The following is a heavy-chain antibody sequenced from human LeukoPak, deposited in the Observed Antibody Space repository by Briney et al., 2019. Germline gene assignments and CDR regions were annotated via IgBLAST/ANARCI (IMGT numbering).Heavy chain of an antibody. CDR3: ARVRWLVYYFDY. CDR1: GFTFDDYA. V-gene: IGHV3-9*01. D-gene: IGHD6-19*01. CDR2: ISWNSGSI. J-gene: IGHJ4*02. Sequence: GGSLRLSCAASGFTFDDYAMHWVRQAPGKGLEWVSGISWNSGSIGYADSVKGRFTISRDNAKNSLYLQMNSLRAEDTALYYCARVRWLVYYFDYWGQGTLVTVSS.